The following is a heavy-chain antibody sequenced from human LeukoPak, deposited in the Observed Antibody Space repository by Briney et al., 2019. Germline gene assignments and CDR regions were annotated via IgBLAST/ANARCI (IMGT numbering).Heavy chain of an antibody. CDR2: ISFDGNSK. D-gene: IGHD1-26*01. V-gene: IGHV3-30*03. CDR1: GFTFSTYA. Sequence: PGGSLRLSCAASGFTFSTYALHWVRQAPGKGLEWVSFISFDGNSKLYAASVKGRFTISRDNSKNTLYLQMNSLRAEDTAVYYCARRGYSGSYWGELPFDYWGQGTLVTVSS. J-gene: IGHJ4*02. CDR3: ARRGYSGSYWGELPFDY.